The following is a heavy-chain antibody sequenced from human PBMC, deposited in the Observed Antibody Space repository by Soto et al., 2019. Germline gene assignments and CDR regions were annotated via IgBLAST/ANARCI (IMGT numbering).Heavy chain of an antibody. CDR3: ARDLSYYGMDV. CDR1: GFTFSDYY. V-gene: IGHV3-11*05. J-gene: IGHJ6*02. Sequence: QVQLVESGGGLVKPGGSLRLSCAASGFTFSDYYMSWIRQAPGKGLEWVSYISSSSSYTNYADSVKGRFTISRDNAKNSRYLQMNSLRAEDTAVYYCARDLSYYGMDVWGQGTTVTVSS. CDR2: ISSSSSYT.